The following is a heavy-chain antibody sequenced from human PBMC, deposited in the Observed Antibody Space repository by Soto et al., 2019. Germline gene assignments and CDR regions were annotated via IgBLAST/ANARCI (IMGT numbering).Heavy chain of an antibody. D-gene: IGHD6-6*01. CDR3: ARHSSWRTSVYHY. V-gene: IGHV5-51*01. CDR2: IYPSDSDT. CDR1: GYSFTSYW. Sequence: GESLKISCKGSGYSFTSYWIGWVRQMPGKGLEWMGIIYPSDSDTRYSPSFQGQVTISADKSISTAYLQWSSLKASDTAMYYCARHSSWRTSVYHYRGQRTPVTVSS. J-gene: IGHJ4*02.